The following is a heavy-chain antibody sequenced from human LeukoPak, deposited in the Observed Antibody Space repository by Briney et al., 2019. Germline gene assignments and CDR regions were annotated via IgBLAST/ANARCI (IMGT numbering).Heavy chain of an antibody. Sequence: GGSLRLSCAASGFTFSSYSMNWVRQAPGKGLEWVSAISGSGGSTYYADSVKGRFTISRDNSKNTLYLQMNSLRAEDTAVYYCAKDLYAVVAATPSDYWGQGTLVTVSS. CDR1: GFTFSSYS. CDR2: ISGSGGST. CDR3: AKDLYAVVAATPSDY. V-gene: IGHV3-23*01. J-gene: IGHJ4*02. D-gene: IGHD2-15*01.